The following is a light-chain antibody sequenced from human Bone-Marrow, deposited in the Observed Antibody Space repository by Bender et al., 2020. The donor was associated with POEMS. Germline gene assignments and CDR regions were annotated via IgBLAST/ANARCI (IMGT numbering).Light chain of an antibody. CDR1: SSDVGGYNY. Sequence: QSALTQPASVSGSPGQSITISCTGSSSDVGGYNYVSWFQQFPGKAPQLIIYEVNNRPSGISNRFSGSKSGNTASLTISGVQPEDEADYHCCSYAATSAYVFGTGTKVTVL. V-gene: IGLV2-14*03. CDR2: EVN. CDR3: CSYAATSAYV. J-gene: IGLJ1*01.